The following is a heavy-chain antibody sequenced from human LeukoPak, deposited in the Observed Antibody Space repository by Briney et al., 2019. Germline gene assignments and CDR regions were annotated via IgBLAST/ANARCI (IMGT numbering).Heavy chain of an antibody. CDR3: ARDIVATRGHFDY. Sequence: GASVKVSCKASGYTFIGYYMHWVRQAPGQGLEWMGWINPSSGGTNYAQKFQGRVTMTRDTSISTAYMELGRLRSDDTAVYYCARDIVATRGHFDYWGQGTLVTVSS. D-gene: IGHD5-12*01. J-gene: IGHJ4*02. CDR1: GYTFIGYY. V-gene: IGHV1-2*02. CDR2: INPSSGGT.